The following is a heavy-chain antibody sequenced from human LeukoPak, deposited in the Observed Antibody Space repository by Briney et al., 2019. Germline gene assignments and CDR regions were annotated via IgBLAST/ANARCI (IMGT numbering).Heavy chain of an antibody. D-gene: IGHD4-17*01. CDR1: GFTFSSYG. CDR3: AKDEVSYGDYDAEYFQH. J-gene: IGHJ1*01. Sequence: GGSLRLSCAASGFTFSSYGMHWVRQAPGKGLEWAAFIRYDGSNKYYADSVKGRFTISRDNSKNTLYLQMNSLRAEDTAVYYCAKDEVSYGDYDAEYFQHWGQGTLVTVSS. V-gene: IGHV3-30*02. CDR2: IRYDGSNK.